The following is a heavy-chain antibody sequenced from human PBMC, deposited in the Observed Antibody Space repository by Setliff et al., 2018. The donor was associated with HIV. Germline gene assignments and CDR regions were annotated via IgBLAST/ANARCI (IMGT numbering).Heavy chain of an antibody. D-gene: IGHD2-21*02. CDR1: AYSISSGYY. J-gene: IGHJ2*01. CDR2: IYHSGSI. CDR3: ARHDGTYCGGDCYLLGYFDL. Sequence: SETLSLTCAVSAYSISSGYYWGWIRRPPGKGLEWIGSIYHSGSIYYNPSLKSRVTISVDTSKNQFSLKLSSVTAADTAVYYCARHDGTYCGGDCYLLGYFDLWGRGTLVTVSS. V-gene: IGHV4-38-2*01.